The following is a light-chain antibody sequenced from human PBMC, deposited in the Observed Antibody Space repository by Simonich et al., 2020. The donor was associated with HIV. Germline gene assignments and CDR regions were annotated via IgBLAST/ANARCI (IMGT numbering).Light chain of an antibody. CDR1: QGISSA. V-gene: IGKV1-13*02. Sequence: AIQLTQSPSSRSASVGDRVTSTCRASQGISSALAWYQQKPGKAPKLLIYDASGLQSGVPSRFSGSGSGTDFTLTISSLQPEDFATYYCQQYYSTPPTFGQGTKVEIK. CDR3: QQYYSTPPT. CDR2: DAS. J-gene: IGKJ1*01.